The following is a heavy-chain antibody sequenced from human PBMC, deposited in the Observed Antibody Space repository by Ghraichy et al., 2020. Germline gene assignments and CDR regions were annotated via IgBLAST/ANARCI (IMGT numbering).Heavy chain of an antibody. Sequence: SETLSLTCAVYGGSFSGYYWSWIRQPPGKGLEWIGEINHSGSTNYNPSLKSRVTISVDTSKNQFSLKLSSVTAADTAVYYCAREGWPEVDYWGQGTLVTVSS. CDR2: INHSGST. CDR1: GGSFSGYY. J-gene: IGHJ4*02. V-gene: IGHV4-34*01. CDR3: AREGWPEVDY. D-gene: IGHD2-15*01.